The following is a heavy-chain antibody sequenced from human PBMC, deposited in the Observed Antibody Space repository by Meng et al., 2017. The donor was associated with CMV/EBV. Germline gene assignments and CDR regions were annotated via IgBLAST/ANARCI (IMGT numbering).Heavy chain of an antibody. Sequence: FSGSYWSWIRQPPGKGLEWIGEIHHSGSTHYNPSLKSRVTISVDTSKNQFSLKLSSVTAADTAVYYCARGWGADIVVVPAAQKIFDYWGQGTLVTVSS. CDR2: IHHSGST. D-gene: IGHD2-2*01. CDR1: FSGSY. CDR3: ARGWGADIVVVPAAQKIFDY. V-gene: IGHV4-34*01. J-gene: IGHJ4*02.